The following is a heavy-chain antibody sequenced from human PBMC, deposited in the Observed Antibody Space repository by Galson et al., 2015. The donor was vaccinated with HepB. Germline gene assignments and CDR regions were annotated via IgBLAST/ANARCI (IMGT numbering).Heavy chain of an antibody. CDR3: ARGGIAAAAPLYYYYYGMDV. D-gene: IGHD6-13*01. V-gene: IGHV3-33*01. CDR1: GFTFSSYG. CDR2: IWYDGSKR. Sequence: SLRLSCAASGFTFSSYGMRWVRQAPGKGLEWVAVIWYDGSKRNYADSVKGRFTISRDNSKNTLYLQMNSLRADDTAVYYCARGGIAAAAPLYYYYYGMDVWGQGTTVTVSS. J-gene: IGHJ6*02.